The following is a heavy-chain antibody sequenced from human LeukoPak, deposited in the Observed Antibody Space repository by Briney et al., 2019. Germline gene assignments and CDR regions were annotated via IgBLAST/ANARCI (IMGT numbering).Heavy chain of an antibody. CDR3: AKIVGASNGYFDY. Sequence: ASVKVACKASGYTFASFGMNWVRQAPGQGLEWMGIINPSIATTSYAQKFQGRITMTRDTSTSTVYMELISLRSEDTAVYYCAKIVGASNGYFDYWGQGTLVTVSS. V-gene: IGHV1-46*01. CDR2: INPSIATT. J-gene: IGHJ4*02. CDR1: GYTFASFG. D-gene: IGHD1-26*01.